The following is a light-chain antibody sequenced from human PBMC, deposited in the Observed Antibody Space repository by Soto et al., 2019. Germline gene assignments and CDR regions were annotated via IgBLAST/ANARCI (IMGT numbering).Light chain of an antibody. CDR2: WAS. CDR1: RSVLYKSNNKNH. J-gene: IGKJ4*01. Sequence: DIVMTQSPYSLAVSLGERATMNCKCSRSVLYKSNNKNHLAWYQQKPGQPPQLIIYWASTRESGVPERFSGSGSGTDFTLTISSLEAEDVAFYWCQQYFDVPFTFGGGTKVDIK. V-gene: IGKV4-1*01. CDR3: QQYFDVPFT.